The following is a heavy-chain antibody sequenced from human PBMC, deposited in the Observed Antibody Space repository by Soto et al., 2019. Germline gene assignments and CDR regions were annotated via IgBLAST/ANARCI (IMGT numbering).Heavy chain of an antibody. CDR3: ARQPTYDYVWGSYRWDYYYYYGMDV. J-gene: IGHJ6*02. CDR1: GGTFSSYA. Sequence: QVQLVQSGAEVKKPGSSVKVSCKASGGTFSSYAISWVRQAPGQGLEWMGGIIPIFGTANYAQKFQGRVTITADESTSPAYMELSSLRSEDTAVYYCARQPTYDYVWGSYRWDYYYYYGMDVWGQGTTVTVSS. D-gene: IGHD3-16*02. CDR2: IIPIFGTA. V-gene: IGHV1-69*01.